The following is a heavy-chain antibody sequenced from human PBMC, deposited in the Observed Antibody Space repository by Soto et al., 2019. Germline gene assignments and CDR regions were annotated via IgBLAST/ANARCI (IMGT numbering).Heavy chain of an antibody. J-gene: IGHJ6*02. V-gene: IGHV1-18*01. CDR2: ISAYNGNT. CDR3: ARDPRFGVVTSGNYGMDV. D-gene: IGHD3-3*01. Sequence: ASVKVSCKASGYTFTIYGISWVRQAPGQGLEWMGWISAYNGNTNYAQKLQGRVTMTTDTSTSTAYMELRSLRSDDTAVYYCARDPRFGVVTSGNYGMDVWGQGTTVTV. CDR1: GYTFTIYG.